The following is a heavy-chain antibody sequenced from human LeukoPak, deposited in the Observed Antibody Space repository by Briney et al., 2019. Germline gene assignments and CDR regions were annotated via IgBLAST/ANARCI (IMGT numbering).Heavy chain of an antibody. CDR1: GGSITNYY. CDR3: ASPESSCSGGSCYFPGFQH. J-gene: IGHJ1*01. CDR2: IYYSGST. V-gene: IGHV4-59*01. D-gene: IGHD2-15*01. Sequence: SETLSLTCTVSGGSITNYYWSWIRQPPGKGLEWIGYIYYSGSTNYNPSLKSRVTISVDTSKNQFSLKLSSVTAADTAVYYCASPESSCSGGSCYFPGFQHWGQGTLVTVSS.